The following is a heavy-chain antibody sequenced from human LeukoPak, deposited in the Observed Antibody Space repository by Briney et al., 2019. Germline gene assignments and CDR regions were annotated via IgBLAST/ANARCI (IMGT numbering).Heavy chain of an antibody. CDR2: IYSGGST. CDR3: ASMTYYDSSGSDY. Sequence: PGGSLRLSCAASGFTVSSNYMSWVRQAPGKGLEWVSVIYSGGSTYYADSVKGRFTISRDNSKNTLYLQMNSLRAEDTAVYYCASMTYYDSSGSDYWGQGTLVTVSS. CDR1: GFTVSSNY. V-gene: IGHV3-66*01. D-gene: IGHD3-22*01. J-gene: IGHJ4*02.